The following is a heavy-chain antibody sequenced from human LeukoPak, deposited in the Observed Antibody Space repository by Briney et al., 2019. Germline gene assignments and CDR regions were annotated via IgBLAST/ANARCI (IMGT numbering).Heavy chain of an antibody. J-gene: IGHJ6*03. CDR2: INHSGST. Sequence: SGTLSLTCAVYGGSFSGYYWSWIRQPPGKGLEWIGEINHSGSTNYNPSLKSRVTISVDTSKNQFSLKLSSVTAADTAVYYCARVYIAAARRHYYYYMDVWGKGTTVTVSS. CDR1: GGSFSGYY. D-gene: IGHD6-13*01. V-gene: IGHV4-34*01. CDR3: ARVYIAAARRHYYYYMDV.